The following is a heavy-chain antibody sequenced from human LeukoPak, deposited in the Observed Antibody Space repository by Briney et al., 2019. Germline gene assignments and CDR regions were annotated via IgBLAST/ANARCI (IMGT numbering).Heavy chain of an antibody. CDR2: ISSDSNYI. D-gene: IGHD3-9*01. V-gene: IGHV3-21*01. Sequence: GGSLRLSCAASGFTFSTYSMNWVRQAPGKGLEWISSISSDSNYIFYADSLKGRFTISRDNSKNTLFLQMNSLGAEDTAVYYCARETGGAFDIWGQGTRVTVSS. CDR3: ARETGGAFDI. CDR1: GFTFSTYS. J-gene: IGHJ3*02.